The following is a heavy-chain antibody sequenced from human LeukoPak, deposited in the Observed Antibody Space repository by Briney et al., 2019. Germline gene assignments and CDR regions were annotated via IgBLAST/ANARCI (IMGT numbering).Heavy chain of an antibody. CDR2: ISDSGIST. CDR3: ARDQEGARYSSSPPAVDY. D-gene: IGHD6-13*01. V-gene: IGHV3-23*01. Sequence: AGGSLRLSCAASGSAFSTYAMTWVRQAPGKGLEWVSFISDSGISTYYADSVKGRFTISRDNAKNSLYLQMNSLRAEDTAVYYCARDQEGARYSSSPPAVDYWGQGTLVTVSS. CDR1: GSAFSTYA. J-gene: IGHJ4*02.